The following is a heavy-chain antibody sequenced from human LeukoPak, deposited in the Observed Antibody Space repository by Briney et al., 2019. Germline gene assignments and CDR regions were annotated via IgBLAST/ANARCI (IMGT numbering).Heavy chain of an antibody. Sequence: ASVKVSCKASGGTFSSYAISWVRQAPGQGLEWMGGIIPIFGTANYAQKFQGRVTITADESTSTAYMELSSLRSEDTAVYYCARARYCSSTSCGYYYGMDVWGQGTTVTVSS. CDR3: ARARYCSSTSCGYYYGMDV. V-gene: IGHV1-69*13. D-gene: IGHD2-2*01. CDR1: GGTFSSYA. CDR2: IIPIFGTA. J-gene: IGHJ6*02.